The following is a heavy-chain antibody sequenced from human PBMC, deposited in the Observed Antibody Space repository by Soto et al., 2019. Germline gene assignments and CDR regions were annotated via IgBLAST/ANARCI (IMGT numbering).Heavy chain of an antibody. V-gene: IGHV3-33*01. CDR2: IWYDGSNK. CDR3: ARGNGQNSGWYDY. J-gene: IGHJ4*02. CDR1: GFSFRSYG. Sequence: QVQLVESGGGVVQPGGSLRLSCASSGFSFRSYGMHWVRQAPGKGLEWVAVIWYDGSNKYYADSVKGRFTIPRDNSKNTLYLQMNSLRAEDTAVYYCARGNGQNSGWYDYWGQGTLTTVSS. D-gene: IGHD6-19*01.